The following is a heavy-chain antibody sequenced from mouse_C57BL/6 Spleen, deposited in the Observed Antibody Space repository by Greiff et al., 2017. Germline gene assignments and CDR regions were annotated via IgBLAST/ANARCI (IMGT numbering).Heavy chain of an antibody. D-gene: IGHD1-1*01. J-gene: IGHJ4*01. CDR1: GFTFSSYG. CDR3: ARPIYYGSSHYYAMDY. Sequence: EVQRVESGGDLVKPGGSLKLSCAASGFTFSSYGMSWVRQTPDKRLEWVATISSGGSYTYYPDSVKGRFTISRDNAKNTLYLQMSSLKSEDTVMYYCARPIYYGSSHYYAMDYWGQGTSVTVSS. V-gene: IGHV5-6*01. CDR2: ISSGGSYT.